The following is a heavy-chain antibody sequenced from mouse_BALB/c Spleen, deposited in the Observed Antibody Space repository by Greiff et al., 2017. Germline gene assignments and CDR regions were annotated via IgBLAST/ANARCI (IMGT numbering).Heavy chain of an antibody. Sequence: VQLKESGPGLVKPSQSLSLTCTVTGYSITSDYAWNWIRQFPGNKLEWMGYISYSGSTSYNPSLKSRISITRDTSKNQFFLQLNSVTTEDTATYYCARYPYYYGSSHYAMDYWGQGTSVTVSS. V-gene: IGHV3-2*02. CDR3: ARYPYYYGSSHYAMDY. CDR1: GYSITSDYA. CDR2: ISYSGST. J-gene: IGHJ4*01. D-gene: IGHD1-1*01.